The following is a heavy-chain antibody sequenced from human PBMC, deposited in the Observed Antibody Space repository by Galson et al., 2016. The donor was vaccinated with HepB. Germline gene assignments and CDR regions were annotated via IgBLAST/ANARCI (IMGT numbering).Heavy chain of an antibody. CDR1: GFSVSQNY. CDR2: IYSGNNA. J-gene: IGHJ4*02. V-gene: IGHV3-53*01. CDR3: ARAGSRVGFYLRFGFSDS. D-gene: IGHD3-10*01. Sequence: SLRLSCAVSGFSVSQNYMTWVRQAPGKGLEWLSVIYSGNNAYYADSVKGRFTISRDNFRNTLHLQINSLRAEDTAVYYCARAGSRVGFYLRFGFSDSWGQGTLVTVSS.